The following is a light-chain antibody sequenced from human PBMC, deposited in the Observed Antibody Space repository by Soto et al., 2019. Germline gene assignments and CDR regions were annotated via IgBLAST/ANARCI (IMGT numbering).Light chain of an antibody. Sequence: QSALTQPRSVSGSPGQSVTISCTGTSSDVGGYNYVSWFQHHPGKAPKLMIYDVNKRPSGVPDRFSGSKSGNTASLTISGLQAEDEAEYYCCSYAGSYTFVIFGGGTKLTVL. CDR1: SSDVGGYNY. J-gene: IGLJ2*01. CDR2: DVN. V-gene: IGLV2-11*01. CDR3: CSYAGSYTFVI.